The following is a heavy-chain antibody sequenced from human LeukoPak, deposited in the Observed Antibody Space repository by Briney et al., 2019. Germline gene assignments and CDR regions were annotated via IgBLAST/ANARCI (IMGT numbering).Heavy chain of an antibody. J-gene: IGHJ4*02. V-gene: IGHV3-9*01. D-gene: IGHD3-22*01. Sequence: GGSLRLSCAASGFTFDDYAMHWVRQAPGKSLEWVSGISWHSGSIGYAASVKGRFTMSRDNAKNSLYLQMNSLRAEDTALYYCARTYYYDSSYDSWGPIDYWGQGTLVTVSS. CDR2: ISWHSGSI. CDR3: ARTYYYDSSYDSWGPIDY. CDR1: GFTFDDYA.